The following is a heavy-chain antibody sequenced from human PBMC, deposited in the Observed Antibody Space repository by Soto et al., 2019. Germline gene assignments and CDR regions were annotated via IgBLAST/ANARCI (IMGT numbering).Heavy chain of an antibody. CDR1: GFTFSSYS. D-gene: IGHD4-4*01. CDR3: ARESSRNYSNYVLD. CDR2: ISSSSSYI. J-gene: IGHJ4*02. Sequence: GGSLRLSCAASGFTFSSYSMHWVRQAPGKGLEWVSSISSSSSYIYYADSVKGRFTISRDNAKNSLYLQMNSLRAEDTAVYYCARESSRNYSNYVLDWGQGTLVTVSS. V-gene: IGHV3-21*01.